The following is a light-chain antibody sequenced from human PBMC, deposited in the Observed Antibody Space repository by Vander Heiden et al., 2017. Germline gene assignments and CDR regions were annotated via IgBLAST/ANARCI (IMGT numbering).Light chain of an antibody. J-gene: IGLJ2*01. CDR2: DVS. Sequence: QSALTQPASVSGSPGKSITISCTGTSSDVGGYNYVSWYQPHPGKAPKLMIYDVSNRPSGVSNRFSGSKSSNTACLTISGLQAEDEADYYCSSYTSSSTLVFGGGTKLTVL. CDR1: SSDVGGYNY. CDR3: SSYTSSSTLV. V-gene: IGLV2-14*03.